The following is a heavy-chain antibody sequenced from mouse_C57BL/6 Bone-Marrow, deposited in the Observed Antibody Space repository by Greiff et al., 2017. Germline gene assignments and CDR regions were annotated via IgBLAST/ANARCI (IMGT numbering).Heavy chain of an antibody. J-gene: IGHJ2*01. CDR1: GFTFSDYY. Sequence: EVMLVESEGGLVQPGSSMKLSCTASGFTFSDYYMAWVRQVPEKGLEWVANINYDGSSTYYLDSLKSRFIISRDNAKNMLYLQMSSLKSEDTATYYCARDLPFDYWGQGTTLTVSS. CDR3: ARDLPFDY. V-gene: IGHV5-16*01. CDR2: INYDGSST.